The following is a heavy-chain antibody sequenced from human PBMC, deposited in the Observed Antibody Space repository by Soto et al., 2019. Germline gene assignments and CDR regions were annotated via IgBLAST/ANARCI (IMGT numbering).Heavy chain of an antibody. CDR1: GYTFTSYA. V-gene: IGHV1-3*01. D-gene: IGHD3-10*01. CDR3: ARDLGVRGVTPYNWFDP. J-gene: IGHJ5*02. CDR2: INAGNGNT. Sequence: AASVKVSCKASGYTFTSYAMHWVRQAPGQRLEWMGWINAGNGNTKYSQKFQGRVTITRDTSASTAYMELSSLRSEDTAVYYCARDLGVRGVTPYNWFDPWGQGTLVTVSS.